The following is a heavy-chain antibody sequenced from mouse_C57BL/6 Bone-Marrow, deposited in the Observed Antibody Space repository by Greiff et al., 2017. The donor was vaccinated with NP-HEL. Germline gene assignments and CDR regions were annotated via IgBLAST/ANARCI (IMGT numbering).Heavy chain of an antibody. V-gene: IGHV1-81*01. J-gene: IGHJ2*01. CDR1: GYTFTSYG. CDR2: IYPRSGNT. D-gene: IGHD3-1*01. Sequence: VQLQESGAELARPGASVKLSCKASGYTFTSYGISWVKQRTGQGLEWIGEIYPRSGNTYYNEKFKGKATLTADKSSSTAYMELRSLTSEDSAVYFCARSGNCRDWGKGTTLTVSS. CDR3: ARSGNCRD.